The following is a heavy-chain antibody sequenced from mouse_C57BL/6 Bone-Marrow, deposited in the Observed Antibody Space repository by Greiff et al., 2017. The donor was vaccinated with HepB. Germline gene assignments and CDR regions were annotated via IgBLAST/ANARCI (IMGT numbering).Heavy chain of an antibody. CDR2: IDPENGDT. D-gene: IGHD3-2*02. V-gene: IGHV14-4*01. CDR3: TTSLDSSGYWFAY. CDR1: GFNIKDDY. J-gene: IGHJ3*01. Sequence: VQLQQPGAELVRPGASVKLSCTASGFNIKDDYMHWVKQRPEQGLEWIGWIDPENGDTEYASKFQGKATITADTSSNTAYLQLSSLTSEDTAVYYCTTSLDSSGYWFAYWGQGTLVTVSA.